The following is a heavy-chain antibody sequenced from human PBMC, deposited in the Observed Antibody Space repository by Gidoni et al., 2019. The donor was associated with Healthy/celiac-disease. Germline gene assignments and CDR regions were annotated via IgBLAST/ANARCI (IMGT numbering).Heavy chain of an antibody. CDR3: ARGKIGSNESFDY. V-gene: IGHV4-61*02. CDR1: GGSSSSGSYY. D-gene: IGHD2-15*01. CDR2: IYTSGST. J-gene: IGHJ4*02. Sequence: QVQLQESGPGLVKPSQTLSLTCTVSGGSSSSGSYYWSWIRQPAGKGLEWIGRIYTSGSTNYNPSLKSRVTISVDTSKNQFSLKLSSVTAADTAVYYCARGKIGSNESFDYWGQGTLVTVSS.